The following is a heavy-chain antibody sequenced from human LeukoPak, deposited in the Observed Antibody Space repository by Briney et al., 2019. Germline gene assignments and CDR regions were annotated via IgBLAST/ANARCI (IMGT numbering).Heavy chain of an antibody. CDR2: IFPSGGEI. J-gene: IGHJ4*02. V-gene: IGHV3-23*01. CDR3: VKGLVSDY. CDR1: GFTFSTFA. Sequence: GGSLRLSCAASGFTFSTFAMIWVRQPPGKGLEWVSSIFPSGGEIHYADSVRGRFTIPRDNSKNTLYLQMNSLRAEDTAVYYCVKGLVSDYWGQGTLVTVSS.